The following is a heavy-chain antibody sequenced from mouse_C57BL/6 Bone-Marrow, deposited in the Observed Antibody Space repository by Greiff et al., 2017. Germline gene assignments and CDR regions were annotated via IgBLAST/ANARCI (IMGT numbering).Heavy chain of an antibody. D-gene: IGHD1-1*01. CDR3: ASLRLLRLYFDY. V-gene: IGHV1-7*01. CDR2: INPSSGYT. J-gene: IGHJ2*01. Sequence: VQVVESGAELAKPGASVKLSCKASGYTFTSYWMHWVKQRPGQGLEWIGYINPSSGYTKYNQKFKDKATLTADKSSSTAYMQLSSLTYEDSAVYYCASLRLLRLYFDYWGQGTTLTVSS. CDR1: GYTFTSYW.